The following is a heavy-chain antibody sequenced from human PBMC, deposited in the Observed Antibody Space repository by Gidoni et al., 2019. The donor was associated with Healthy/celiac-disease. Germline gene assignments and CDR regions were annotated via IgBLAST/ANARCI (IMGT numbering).Heavy chain of an antibody. CDR1: GFTFSRYA. CDR3: AKETPIVVAPGNYFDY. V-gene: IGHV3-23*01. D-gene: IGHD2-21*01. CDR2: MSGSGGST. Sequence: EVQLLESGGGLVQPGGSLRLSCAASGFTFSRYAMSWVRQAPGKGLEWVSAMSGSGGSTYYADSGKGRFTISRDNSKNTLYLQMNSLRAEDTAVYYCAKETPIVVAPGNYFDYWGQGTLVTVSS. J-gene: IGHJ4*02.